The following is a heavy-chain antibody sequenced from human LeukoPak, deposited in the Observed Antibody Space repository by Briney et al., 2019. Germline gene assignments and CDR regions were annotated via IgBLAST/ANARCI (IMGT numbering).Heavy chain of an antibody. Sequence: SETLSLTCAVYGGSFSGYYWSWIRRPPGKGLEWIGEINHSGSTNYNPSLKSRVTISVDTSKNQFSLKLGSVTAADTAVYYCARVSIFGVVGYWGQGTLVTVSS. CDR1: GGSFSGYY. J-gene: IGHJ4*02. V-gene: IGHV4-34*01. CDR3: ARVSIFGVVGY. D-gene: IGHD3-3*01. CDR2: INHSGST.